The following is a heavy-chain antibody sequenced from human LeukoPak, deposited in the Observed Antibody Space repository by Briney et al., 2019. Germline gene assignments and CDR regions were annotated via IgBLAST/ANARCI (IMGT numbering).Heavy chain of an antibody. Sequence: TPSETLSLTCTVSGGSIRGYYWSRVRQPPGKGLEWIAYIYYSGSTNYNPSLKSRVTISLDTSKNQFSLKLSPVTAADTAVYYCAVGATHYYMDVWGKGTTVTVSS. CDR1: GGSIRGYY. CDR2: IYYSGST. CDR3: AVGATHYYMDV. D-gene: IGHD3-16*01. J-gene: IGHJ6*03. V-gene: IGHV4-59*08.